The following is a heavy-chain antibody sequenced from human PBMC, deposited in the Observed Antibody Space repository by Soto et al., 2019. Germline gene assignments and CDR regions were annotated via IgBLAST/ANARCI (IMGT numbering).Heavy chain of an antibody. Sequence: EVQLVESGGGLVQPGGSLRLSCAASGFTFSNYWMSWVRQAPREGLEWVANIKQDGSENSYVDSVKGRFTISRDNAKNSVYLQMNSLRAEDTAVYYCARGRYCSGGRCYFDYWGQGTPVTVSS. V-gene: IGHV3-7*04. CDR1: GFTFSNYW. CDR2: IKQDGSEN. CDR3: ARGRYCSGGRCYFDY. D-gene: IGHD2-15*01. J-gene: IGHJ4*02.